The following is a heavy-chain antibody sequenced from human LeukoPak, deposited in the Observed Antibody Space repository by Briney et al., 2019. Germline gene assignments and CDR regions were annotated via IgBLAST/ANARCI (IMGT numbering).Heavy chain of an antibody. CDR3: ARDLSWGSDAFDI. D-gene: IGHD6-13*01. Sequence: GASVKVSCKASVYTFTGYYIHWVRQAPGQGFEWMGRINPNSGGTNYAQKFQGRVTMTRDTSISTAYMELSRLRSDDTAVYYCARDLSWGSDAFDIWGQGTMFTVSS. V-gene: IGHV1-2*06. CDR2: INPNSGGT. CDR1: VYTFTGYY. J-gene: IGHJ3*02.